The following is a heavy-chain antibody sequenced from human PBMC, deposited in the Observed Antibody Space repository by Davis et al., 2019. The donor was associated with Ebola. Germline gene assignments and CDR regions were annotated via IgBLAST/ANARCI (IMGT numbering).Heavy chain of an antibody. CDR3: ARVPDYYGSPDY. CDR2: INPNSGGT. CDR1: GYTFSNYG. Sequence: ASVKVSCKASGYTFSNYGINWVRQAPGQGLEWMGWINPNSGGTNYARQFQGRVTMTRDTSISTAYMELSSLRSEDTAVYYCARVPDYYGSPDYWGQGALVTVSS. J-gene: IGHJ4*02. V-gene: IGHV1-2*02. D-gene: IGHD3-10*01.